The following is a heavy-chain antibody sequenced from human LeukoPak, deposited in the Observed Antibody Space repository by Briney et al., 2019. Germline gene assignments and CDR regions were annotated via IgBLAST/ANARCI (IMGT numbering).Heavy chain of an antibody. Sequence: PSETLSLTCAVYGGSFSGYYWSWIRQPPGKGLEWIGEINHSGSTNYNPSLKSRVTISVDTSKNQISLKLSSVTAADTAVYYCARGHSLLLWFGGFDPWGQGTLVTVSS. CDR2: INHSGST. J-gene: IGHJ5*02. V-gene: IGHV4-34*01. D-gene: IGHD3-10*01. CDR3: ARGHSLLLWFGGFDP. CDR1: GGSFSGYY.